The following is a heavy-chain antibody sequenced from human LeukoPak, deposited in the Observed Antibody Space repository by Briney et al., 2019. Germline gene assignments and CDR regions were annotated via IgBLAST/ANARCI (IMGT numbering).Heavy chain of an antibody. D-gene: IGHD5-18*01. CDR3: AKDHLAGYRYGGYYFDY. CDR2: ISYDGSNK. J-gene: IGHJ4*02. CDR1: GFTFSSYG. V-gene: IGHV3-30*18. Sequence: PGGSLRLSCAASGFTFSSYGMHWVRQAPGKGLEWVAAISYDGSNKYYADSVKGRFTISKDNSKNTLDLQMNSLRAEDTAVFYCAKDHLAGYRYGGYYFDYWGQGALVTVSS.